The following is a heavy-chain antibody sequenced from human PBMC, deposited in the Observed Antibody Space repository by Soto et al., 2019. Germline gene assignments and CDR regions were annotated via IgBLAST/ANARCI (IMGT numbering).Heavy chain of an antibody. CDR2: IIPILGTA. CDR1: GGTFSSYA. CDR3: ARDPHYYDSSGYYG. V-gene: IGHV1-69*01. J-gene: IGHJ4*02. Sequence: QVQLVQSGAEVKKPGSSVKVSCKASGGTFSSYAISWVRQAPGQGLEWMGGIIPILGTANYAQKFQGRVTITADESTSTAYMELSSLRSEDTAVYYCARDPHYYDSSGYYGWGQGTLVTVSS. D-gene: IGHD3-22*01.